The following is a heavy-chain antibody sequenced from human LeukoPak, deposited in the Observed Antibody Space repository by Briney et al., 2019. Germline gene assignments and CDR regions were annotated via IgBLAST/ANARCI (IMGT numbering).Heavy chain of an antibody. V-gene: IGHV3-7*03. CDR3: ARDPGVVPAAYDY. CDR2: IKQDGSDK. CDR1: GFTFSFYW. J-gene: IGHJ4*02. D-gene: IGHD2-2*01. Sequence: GGSLRLSCAASGFTFSFYWMSWVRQAPGKGLEWVANIKQDGSDKYYVDSVKGRFTISRDNAKNSVYLQMNSLRAEDTAIYYRARDPGVVPAAYDYWGQGTLVSISS.